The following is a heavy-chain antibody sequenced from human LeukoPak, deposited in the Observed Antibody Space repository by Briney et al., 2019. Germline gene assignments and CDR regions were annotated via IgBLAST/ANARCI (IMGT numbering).Heavy chain of an antibody. V-gene: IGHV3-30*18. CDR3: AKDDDDYGYDY. CDR2: ISYDGSNK. D-gene: IGHD4-17*01. Sequence: GRSLRLSCAASGFTFSSYGMHWVRQAPGKGLEWVAAISYDGSNKYYADSAKGRLTITRDNSKNTLYLQMNSLRAEDTAVYYCAKDDDDYGYDYWGQGTLVTVSS. CDR1: GFTFSSYG. J-gene: IGHJ4*02.